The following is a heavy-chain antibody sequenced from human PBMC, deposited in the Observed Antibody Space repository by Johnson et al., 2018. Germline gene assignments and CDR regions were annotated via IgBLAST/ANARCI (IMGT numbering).Heavy chain of an antibody. CDR2: TGGRGGST. D-gene: IGHD1-26*01. CDR1: GFTFSRYA. CDR3: ARVSYGDALDI. Sequence: VQLVQSGGGVVQXGGSLRLXCAASGFTFSRYAMSWVRQATGKGLEWVPATGGRGGSTYHADSVTGRFTISRDNSKNTRDIQMNSLRAENTAVYYCARVSYGDALDIWGQGTMVTVSS. V-gene: IGHV3-23*04. J-gene: IGHJ3*02.